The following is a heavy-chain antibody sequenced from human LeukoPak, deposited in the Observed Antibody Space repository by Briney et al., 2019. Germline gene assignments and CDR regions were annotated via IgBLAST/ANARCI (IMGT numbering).Heavy chain of an antibody. CDR1: GFTFSGSA. D-gene: IGHD5-12*01. CDR2: IRSKANSYAT. Sequence: PGGSLRPSCAASGFTFSGSAMHWVRQASGKGLEWVGRIRSKANSYATAYAASVKGRFTISRDDSKNTLYLQMNSLRAEDTAVYYCAKGGGWLRKFDAHWGQGTLVTVSS. CDR3: AKGGGWLRKFDAH. V-gene: IGHV3-73*01. J-gene: IGHJ4*02.